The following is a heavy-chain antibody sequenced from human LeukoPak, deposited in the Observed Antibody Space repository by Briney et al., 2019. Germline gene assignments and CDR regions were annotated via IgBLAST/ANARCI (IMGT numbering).Heavy chain of an antibody. J-gene: IGHJ4*02. CDR2: INHSGST. D-gene: IGHD7-27*01. Sequence: SETLSLTCAVYGGSFSGYYWSWIRQPPGKGLEWIGEINHSGSTDYNPSLKSRVTISVDTSKNQFSLKLSSVTAADTAVYYCARRNWGFGSRPSYYFDYWGQGTLVTVSS. V-gene: IGHV4-34*01. CDR1: GGSFSGYY. CDR3: ARRNWGFGSRPSYYFDY.